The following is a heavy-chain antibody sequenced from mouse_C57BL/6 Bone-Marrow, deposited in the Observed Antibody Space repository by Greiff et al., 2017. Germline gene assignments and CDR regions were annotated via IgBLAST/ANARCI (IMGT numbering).Heavy chain of an antibody. D-gene: IGHD1-1*02. CDR2: IKPYNGGT. CDR3: ARRNIWGDY. J-gene: IGHJ4*01. CDR1: GYTFTDYY. V-gene: IGHV1-19*01. Sequence: VQLQQSGPVLVKPGASVKMSCKASGYTFTDYYMNWVKQSHGKSLEWIGVIKPYNGGTSYNQKFKGKATLTVDQSSSTAYMELNSLTSEDSAVYYCARRNIWGDYWGQGTSVTVSS.